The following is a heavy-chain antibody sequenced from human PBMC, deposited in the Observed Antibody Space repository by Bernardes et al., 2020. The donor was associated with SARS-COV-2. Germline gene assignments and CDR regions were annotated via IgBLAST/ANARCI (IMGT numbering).Heavy chain of an antibody. D-gene: IGHD3-22*01. J-gene: IGHJ4*02. V-gene: IGHV3-23*01. Sequence: GGSLRLSCSASGFTFSTYAMIWVRQAPGKGLDWVSAITGIGGSTYYADSVKGRFTISRDTSKNTLYLKMNSLRAEDTALYYCAKRYYYDSSGFLGSFDYWGQGTMVTVSS. CDR2: ITGIGGST. CDR3: AKRYYYDSSGFLGSFDY. CDR1: GFTFSTYA.